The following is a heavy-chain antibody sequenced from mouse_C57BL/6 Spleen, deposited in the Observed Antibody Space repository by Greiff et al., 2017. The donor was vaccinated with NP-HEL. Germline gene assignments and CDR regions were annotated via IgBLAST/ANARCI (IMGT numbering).Heavy chain of an antibody. Sequence: QVQLQQPGAELVKPGASVKLSCKASGYTFTSYWMHWVKQRPGQGLEWIGMIHPNSGSTNYNEKFKSKATLTVDKSSSTAYMQLSSLTSEDSAVYYCARGPIHGSTWYFDVWGTGTTLTVSS. CDR3: ARGPIHGSTWYFDV. CDR1: GYTFTSYW. J-gene: IGHJ1*03. CDR2: IHPNSGST. V-gene: IGHV1-64*01. D-gene: IGHD1-1*01.